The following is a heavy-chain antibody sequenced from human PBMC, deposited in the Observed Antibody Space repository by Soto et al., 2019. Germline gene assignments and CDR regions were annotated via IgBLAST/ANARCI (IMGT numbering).Heavy chain of an antibody. Sequence: PSETLSLTCTVSGGSISSYYWSWIRQPPGKGLEWIGYIYYSGSTNYNPSLKSRVTISVDTSKNQFSLKLSSVTAADTAVYYCARHLGYDSSGYYRNWFDPWGQGTLVTVSS. CDR1: GGSISSYY. D-gene: IGHD3-22*01. J-gene: IGHJ5*02. CDR3: ARHLGYDSSGYYRNWFDP. CDR2: IYYSGST. V-gene: IGHV4-59*08.